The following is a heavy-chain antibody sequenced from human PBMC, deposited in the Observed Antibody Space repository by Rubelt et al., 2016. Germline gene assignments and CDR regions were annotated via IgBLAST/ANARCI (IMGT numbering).Heavy chain of an antibody. Sequence: QVQLQESGPGLVKTSETLSLTCTVSAGSISSYYWSWIRQSPGEGLEWIGYIYYRGFTDFSPPPTSRVTMSVDTSKNPFSLNLTSMTAADTAVYYCARQYSSSSHFDHWGQGILVTVSS. CDR3: ARQYSSSSHFDH. V-gene: IGHV4-59*08. CDR2: IYYRGFT. D-gene: IGHD6-6*01. CDR1: AGSISSYY. J-gene: IGHJ4*02.